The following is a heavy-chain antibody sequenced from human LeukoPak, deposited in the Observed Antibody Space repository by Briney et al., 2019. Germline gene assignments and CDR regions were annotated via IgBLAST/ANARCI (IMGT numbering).Heavy chain of an antibody. Sequence: GESLKISCQASGYSFTSSWIGWARQMPGKGLEWMAIINPGDSDTRYSPSFQGQVTITADKSISTVYLQWGSLKASDTAMYYCARQPGAGWFDPWGQGTLVTVSS. D-gene: IGHD3-10*01. CDR3: ARQPGAGWFDP. CDR1: GYSFTSSW. J-gene: IGHJ5*02. CDR2: INPGDSDT. V-gene: IGHV5-51*01.